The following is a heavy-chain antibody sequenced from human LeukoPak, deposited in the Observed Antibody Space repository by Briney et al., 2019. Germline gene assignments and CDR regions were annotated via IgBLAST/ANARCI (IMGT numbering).Heavy chain of an antibody. CDR2: IYYSGST. Sequence: SETLSLTCTVSGGSIRSYYWSWIRQPPGKGLEWIGYIYYSGSTNYNPSPKSRVSISVDTSKNQFSLKLSSVTAADTAVYYCARTGSTVTMLYPFDHWGQGTLVTVSS. CDR3: ARTGSTVTMLYPFDH. J-gene: IGHJ4*02. CDR1: GGSIRSYY. D-gene: IGHD4-17*01. V-gene: IGHV4-59*01.